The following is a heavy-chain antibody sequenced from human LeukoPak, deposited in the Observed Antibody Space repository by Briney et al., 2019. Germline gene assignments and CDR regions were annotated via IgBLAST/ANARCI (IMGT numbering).Heavy chain of an antibody. CDR1: GGSFSGYY. J-gene: IGHJ5*02. CDR2: INHSGST. D-gene: IGHD3-10*01. CDR3: ARGSGITMARGVIINWFDP. Sequence: SETLSLTCAVYGGSFSGYYWSWIRQPPGKGLEWIGEINHSGSTNYNPSLKSRVTISVDTSKNQFSLKLSSVTAADTAVYYCARGSGITMARGVIINWFDPWGQGTLVTVSS. V-gene: IGHV4-34*01.